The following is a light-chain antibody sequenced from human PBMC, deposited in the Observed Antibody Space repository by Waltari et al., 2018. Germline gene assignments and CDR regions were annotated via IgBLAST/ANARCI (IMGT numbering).Light chain of an antibody. V-gene: IGKV3-11*01. CDR2: DAS. CDR1: QSVSRY. Sequence: EIVLTQSPATLSLSPGERATLSCRSSQSVSRYLAWDQQKPGQAPRLLIYDASNRATGIPARFSGSGSGTDFPLTISSLEPEDFAVYYCQQRSNWLFTFGPGTKVDIK. CDR3: QQRSNWLFT. J-gene: IGKJ3*01.